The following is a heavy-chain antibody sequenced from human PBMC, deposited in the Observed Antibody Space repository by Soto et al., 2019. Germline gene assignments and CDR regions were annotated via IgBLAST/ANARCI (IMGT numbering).Heavy chain of an antibody. J-gene: IGHJ4*02. D-gene: IGHD2-2*01. Sequence: GGSLRLSCAASGFTFSSYAMHWVRQAPGKGLGWVAVISYDGSNKYYADAVKGRFTISRDNSKNTLYLQMNSLRAEDTAVYYCARGPSSLTRFDYWGQGTLVTVSS. CDR2: ISYDGSNK. V-gene: IGHV3-30-3*01. CDR1: GFTFSSYA. CDR3: ARGPSSLTRFDY.